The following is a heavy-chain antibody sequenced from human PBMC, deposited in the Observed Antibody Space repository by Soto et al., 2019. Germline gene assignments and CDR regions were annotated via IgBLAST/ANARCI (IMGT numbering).Heavy chain of an antibody. J-gene: IGHJ6*01. Sequence: QVQLVESGGGVVQPGRSLRLSCAASGFTFSSYAMHWVRQAPGKGLEWVAVISYDGSNKYYADSVKGRFTISRDNSKNTLYLQMNSLRAEDTAVYYCAREEVDIVAVPAALINYYYYGMDVW. CDR2: ISYDGSNK. CDR1: GFTFSSYA. D-gene: IGHD2-2*01. CDR3: AREEVDIVAVPAALINYYYYGMDV. V-gene: IGHV3-30-3*01.